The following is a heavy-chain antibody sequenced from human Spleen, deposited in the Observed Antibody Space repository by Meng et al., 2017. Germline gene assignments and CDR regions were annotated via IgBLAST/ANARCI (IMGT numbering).Heavy chain of an antibody. D-gene: IGHD5-12*01. CDR1: GFTFGDYA. Sequence: GESLKISCTASGFTFGDYAMSWFRQAPGKGLEWVGFIRIKPSGGTTEYAAPVKGRFTISRDNAKNSLYLQMNSLRAEDTAVYYCARWKVATGDWGQGTLVTVSS. V-gene: IGHV3-49*03. CDR2: IRIKPSGGTT. CDR3: ARWKVATGD. J-gene: IGHJ4*02.